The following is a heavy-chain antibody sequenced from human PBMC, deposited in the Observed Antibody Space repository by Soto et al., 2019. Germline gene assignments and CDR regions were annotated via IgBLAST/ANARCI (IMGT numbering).Heavy chain of an antibody. CDR3: ARLEGSQYLDY. V-gene: IGHV4-59*01. CDR2: IYYSGST. CDR1: GGSISSYY. J-gene: IGHJ4*02. D-gene: IGHD3-10*01. Sequence: SETLSLTCTVSGGSISSYYWSWIRQPPGKGLEWIGYIYYSGSTNYNPSLKSRVTISVDTSKNQFSLKLSSVTAADTAVYYCARLEGSQYLDYWGQGTLVTVFS.